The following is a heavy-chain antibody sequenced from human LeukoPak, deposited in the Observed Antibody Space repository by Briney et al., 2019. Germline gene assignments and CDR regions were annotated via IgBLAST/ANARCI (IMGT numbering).Heavy chain of an antibody. CDR3: ARGVVGGYRYGSPPFDP. CDR2: IYPGDSDT. J-gene: IGHJ4*02. CDR1: GYSFTSYW. Sequence: GESLKISCKGSGYSFTSYWIGWVRQMPGKGLEWMGIIYPGDSDTRYSPSFQGQVTISADKSISTAYLQWSSLKASDTAMYYRARGVVGGYRYGSPPFDPGGKGPRVPVPS. V-gene: IGHV5-51*01. D-gene: IGHD5-18*01.